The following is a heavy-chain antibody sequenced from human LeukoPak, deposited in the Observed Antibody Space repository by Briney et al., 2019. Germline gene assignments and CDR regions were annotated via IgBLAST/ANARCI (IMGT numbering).Heavy chain of an antibody. CDR3: ASAYSSSWYYMDV. Sequence: SETLSLTCTVSGYSISTSYYWGWIRQPPGKGLEWIGSIYYSGSTYYNPSLKSRVTISVDTSKNQFSLKLSSVTAADTAVYYCASAYSSSWYYMDVWGKGTTVTVSS. CDR2: IYYSGST. D-gene: IGHD6-13*01. CDR1: GYSISTSYY. V-gene: IGHV4-38-2*02. J-gene: IGHJ6*03.